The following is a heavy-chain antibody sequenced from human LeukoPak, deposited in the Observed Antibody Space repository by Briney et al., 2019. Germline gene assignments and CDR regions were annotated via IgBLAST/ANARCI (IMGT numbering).Heavy chain of an antibody. Sequence: GESLKISCKGSGYRFTSYWIGWVRQMPGKGLEWMGIIYPGDSDTRYSPSFQGQVTISADKSISTAYLQWSSLKASDTAMYYCARRNYYDSSGYDRSDAFDIWGQGTMVTVSS. CDR1: GYRFTSYW. V-gene: IGHV5-51*01. J-gene: IGHJ3*02. D-gene: IGHD3-22*01. CDR2: IYPGDSDT. CDR3: ARRNYYDSSGYDRSDAFDI.